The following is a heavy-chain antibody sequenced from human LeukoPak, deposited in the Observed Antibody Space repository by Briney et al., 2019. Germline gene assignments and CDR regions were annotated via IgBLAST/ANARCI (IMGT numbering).Heavy chain of an antibody. CDR1: GYTFSNYG. CDR2: ISGYNGNT. CDR3: AKTDHIGFYYYYYGMDV. Sequence: ASVKVSCKASGYTFSNYGISWVRRAPGQGLEWMGWISGYNGNTNYAQKFQGRVTMTTDTSTSTAYMELRSLRSDDTAVYYCAKTDHIGFYYYYYGMDVWGQGTTVTVSS. V-gene: IGHV1-18*01. J-gene: IGHJ6*02. D-gene: IGHD2-21*01.